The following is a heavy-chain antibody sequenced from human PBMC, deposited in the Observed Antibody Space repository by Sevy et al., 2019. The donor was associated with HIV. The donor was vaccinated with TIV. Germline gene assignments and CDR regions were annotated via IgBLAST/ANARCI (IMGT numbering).Heavy chain of an antibody. CDR2: VNPITGGT. CDR3: ARGGYNGGWYVLYY. J-gene: IGHJ4*02. Sequence: ASVKVSCKASGYTFNGYYIHWVRQAPGQGLEWMAWVNPITGGTNYAQKFRGRVTMTRDTSIATAYMELSSLSSDDTASYYCARGGYNGGWYVLYYCGQGTLVTVSS. V-gene: IGHV1-2*02. D-gene: IGHD6-19*01. CDR1: GYTFNGYY.